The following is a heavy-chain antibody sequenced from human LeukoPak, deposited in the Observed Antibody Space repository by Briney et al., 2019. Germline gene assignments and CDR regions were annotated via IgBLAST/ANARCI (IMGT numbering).Heavy chain of an antibody. CDR3: ARTYYYDSSGYYDGFDP. V-gene: IGHV4-59*01. CDR1: GGSISSYY. J-gene: IGHJ5*02. D-gene: IGHD3-22*01. CDR2: IYYSGST. Sequence: PSETLSLTCTVSGGSISSYYWSWIRQPPGKGLEWIGYIYYSGSTNYNPSLKSRVTISVDTSKNQFSLKLSSVTAADTAVYYCARTYYYDSSGYYDGFDPWGQGTLVTVSS.